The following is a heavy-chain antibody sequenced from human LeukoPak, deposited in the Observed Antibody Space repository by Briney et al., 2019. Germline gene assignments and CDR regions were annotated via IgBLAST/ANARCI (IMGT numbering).Heavy chain of an antibody. CDR3: ARTGSTGGY. J-gene: IGHJ4*02. CDR1: GGSVSGGNYY. CDR2: IHYSGST. V-gene: IGHV4-61*01. Sequence: PSETLSLTCTVSGGSVSGGNYYCSWSRQSPGKGLEWIGYIHYSGSTVYNPSLKSRVTTSIDTSKNQFSLNLSSVTAADTAVYYCARTGSTGGYWGQRTLVTVSS. D-gene: IGHD1-1*01.